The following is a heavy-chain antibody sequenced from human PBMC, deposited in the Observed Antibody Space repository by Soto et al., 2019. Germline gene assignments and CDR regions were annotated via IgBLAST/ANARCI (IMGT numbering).Heavy chain of an antibody. CDR1: GFTFSSYS. CDR2: ISSSSYI. Sequence: PGGSLRLSCAASGFTFSSYSMNWVRQAPGKGLEWVSSISSSSYIYYADSVKGRFTISRDNAKNSLYLQMNSLRAEDTAVYYCATTNIRTTTADYWGQGTLVTVSS. D-gene: IGHD1-7*01. V-gene: IGHV3-21*01. J-gene: IGHJ4*02. CDR3: ATTNIRTTTADY.